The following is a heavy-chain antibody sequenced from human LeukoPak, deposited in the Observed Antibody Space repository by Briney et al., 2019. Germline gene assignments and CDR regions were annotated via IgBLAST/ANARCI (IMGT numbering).Heavy chain of an antibody. Sequence: SETLSLTCAVYGGSFSGYYWSWIRQPPGKGLEWIGYIYYSGSTNYNPSLKSRVTISVDTSKNQFSLKLSSVTAADTAVYYCARVKLYGMATIFDYWGQGTLVTVSS. J-gene: IGHJ4*02. D-gene: IGHD5-24*01. V-gene: IGHV4-59*01. CDR2: IYYSGST. CDR3: ARVKLYGMATIFDY. CDR1: GGSFSGYY.